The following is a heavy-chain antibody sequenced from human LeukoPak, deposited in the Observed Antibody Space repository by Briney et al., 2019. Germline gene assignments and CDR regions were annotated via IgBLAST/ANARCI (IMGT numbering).Heavy chain of an antibody. V-gene: IGHV3-66*01. CDR1: GFTVSSNY. CDR3: ARGIDDYVWGSYRH. Sequence: GGSLRLSCAASGFTVSSNYMSWVRQAPGKGLEWVSVIYSGGSTYYADSVKGRFTISRDNSKNTLYLQMNSLRAEDTAVYYCARGIDDYVWGSYRHWGQGTLVTVAS. J-gene: IGHJ4*02. CDR2: IYSGGST. D-gene: IGHD3-16*02.